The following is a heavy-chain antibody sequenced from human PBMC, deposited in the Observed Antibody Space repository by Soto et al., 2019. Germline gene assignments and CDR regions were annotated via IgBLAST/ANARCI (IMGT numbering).Heavy chain of an antibody. J-gene: IGHJ4*02. CDR1: GFTFSSYG. Sequence: GGSLRLSCAASGFTFSSYGMHWVRQAPGKGLEWVAVIWYDGSNKYYADSVKGRFTISRDNSKNTLYLQMNSLRAEDTAVYYCARDLTYYDILTGYYGDYWGQGTLVTVSS. V-gene: IGHV3-33*01. D-gene: IGHD3-9*01. CDR2: IWYDGSNK. CDR3: ARDLTYYDILTGYYGDY.